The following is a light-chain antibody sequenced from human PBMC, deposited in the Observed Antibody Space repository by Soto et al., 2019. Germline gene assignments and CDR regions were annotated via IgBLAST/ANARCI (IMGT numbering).Light chain of an antibody. Sequence: QSALTQPASVSGSPGQSIAISCTGTSSDVGGYSYVSWYQQQPGKAPKLVISDVSNRPSGVSDRFSGSKSGNTASLTISGLQTEDEADYYCASYTTSSTYVFGTGTKGTVL. V-gene: IGLV2-14*01. J-gene: IGLJ1*01. CDR3: ASYTTSSTYV. CDR1: SSDVGGYSY. CDR2: DVS.